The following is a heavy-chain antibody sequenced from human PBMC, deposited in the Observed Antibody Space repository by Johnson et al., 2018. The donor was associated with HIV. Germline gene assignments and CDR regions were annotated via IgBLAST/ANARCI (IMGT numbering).Heavy chain of an antibody. CDR3: ASDQGVEGTDDAFDI. J-gene: IGHJ3*02. CDR2: ISYDGSNK. D-gene: IGHD3-10*01. V-gene: IGHV3-30*03. CDR1: GFTFSSYG. Sequence: QVQLVESGGGVVQPGRSLRLSCAASGFTFSSYGMHWVRQAPGKGLEWVTVISYDGSNKYYVDSVKGLFIISRDNSKNTLFLQMNSLRAEDTALYYCASDQGVEGTDDAFDIWGQGTMVTVSS.